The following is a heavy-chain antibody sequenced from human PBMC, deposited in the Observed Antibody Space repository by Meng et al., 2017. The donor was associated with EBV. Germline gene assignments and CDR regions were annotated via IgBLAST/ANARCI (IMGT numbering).Heavy chain of an antibody. J-gene: IGHJ4*02. D-gene: IGHD6-6*01. Sequence: LKASVPTPVKPPQTRTLTCTVPGFSLSTRGVGVGWIRQPPGKALEWFALIYWDDDKRYSPSLKSRLTITKDTSKNQVVLTMTNMDPVDAATYYCAHIIAARPFDYWGQGTLVTVSS. CDR1: GFSLSTRGVG. CDR3: AHIIAARPFDY. V-gene: IGHV2-5*02. CDR2: IYWDDDK.